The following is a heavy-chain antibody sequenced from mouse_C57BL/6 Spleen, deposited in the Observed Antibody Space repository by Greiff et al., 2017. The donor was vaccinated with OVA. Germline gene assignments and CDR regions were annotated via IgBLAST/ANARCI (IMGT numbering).Heavy chain of an antibody. D-gene: IGHD4-1*01. CDR3: ARSLHWDVDY. Sequence: QVQLQQPGAELVKPGASVKLSCKASGYTFTSYWMQWVKQRPGQGLEWIGEIDPSDSYTNYNQKFKGKATLTVDTSSSTAYMQLSSLTSEDSAVYYCARSLHWDVDYWGQGTTLTVSS. CDR1: GYTFTSYW. J-gene: IGHJ2*01. CDR2: IDPSDSYT. V-gene: IGHV1-50*01.